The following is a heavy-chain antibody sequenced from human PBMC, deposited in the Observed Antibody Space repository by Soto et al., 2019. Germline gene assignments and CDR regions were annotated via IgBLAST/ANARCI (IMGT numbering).Heavy chain of an antibody. V-gene: IGHV1-46*01. D-gene: IGHD5-18*01. CDR2: INPSGGST. CDR3: ARGVRGYSYGGGDAFDI. J-gene: IGHJ3*02. Sequence: ASVKVSCKASGYTFTSYHMHWVRQAPGQGLEWMGIINPSGGSTSYAQKFQGRVTMTRDTSTSTVYMELSSLRSEDTAVYYCARGVRGYSYGGGDAFDIWGQGTMVTVS. CDR1: GYTFTSYH.